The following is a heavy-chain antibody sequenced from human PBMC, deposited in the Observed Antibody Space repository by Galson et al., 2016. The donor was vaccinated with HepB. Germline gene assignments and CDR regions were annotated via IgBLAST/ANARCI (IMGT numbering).Heavy chain of an antibody. CDR3: TRRGLGSSAIDF. J-gene: IGHJ4*02. V-gene: IGHV5-10-1*01. D-gene: IGHD3-10*01. CDR1: GYSFTNYW. Sequence: QSGAEVKKPGESLRISSQGSGYSFTNYWIIWVRQMPGKGLEWVARIDPTDSYTNYSPSFQGHVTISADKSINTAYLQWNSLKASDTALYYCTRRGLGSSAIDFWGQGTLVTVSS. CDR2: IDPTDSYT.